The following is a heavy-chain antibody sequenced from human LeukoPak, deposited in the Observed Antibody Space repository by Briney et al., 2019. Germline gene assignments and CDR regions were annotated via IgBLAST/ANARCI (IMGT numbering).Heavy chain of an antibody. V-gene: IGHV3-30-3*01. CDR2: ISYDGNNK. D-gene: IGHD3-22*01. Sequence: GRSLRLSCAASGFTFAIYAMHWVRQAPGKGLEWVAVISYDGNNKYYADSVKGRFTISSDNSKNTLYLQMNSLRAEDTAVYYCARDLVGGWDDSSGYYYGYFDYWGQGTLVTVSS. CDR3: ARDLVGGWDDSSGYYYGYFDY. CDR1: GFTFAIYA. J-gene: IGHJ4*02.